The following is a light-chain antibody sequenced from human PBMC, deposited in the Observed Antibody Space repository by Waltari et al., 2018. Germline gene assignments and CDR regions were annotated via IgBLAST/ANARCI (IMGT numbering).Light chain of an antibody. V-gene: IGKV1-27*01. CDR1: LGMSNY. CDR2: AAS. CDR3: QKYNSAPPT. J-gene: IGKJ1*01. Sequence: DIQMTQSPSSLSASVGDRVALTCRASLGMSNYLAWYPQRPGKAPRLLIYAASTLQPGVPSRFSGSGAGTDFTLSIDSLQPEDAATSYCQKYNSAPPTFGPGTKVEIK.